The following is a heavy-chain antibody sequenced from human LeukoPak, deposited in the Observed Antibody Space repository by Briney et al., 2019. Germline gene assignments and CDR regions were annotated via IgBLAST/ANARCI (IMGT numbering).Heavy chain of an antibody. CDR1: GFTVSSNY. CDR2: IYSGGST. J-gene: IGHJ6*03. V-gene: IGHV3-53*01. Sequence: GGSLRLPCAASGFTVSSNYMRWVRQAPGKGLEWVSVIYSGGSTYYADSVKGRFTISRDNSKNTLYLQMNSLRAEDTAVYYCARSGGPGSYPDYYYYYYMDVWGKGTTVTVSS. CDR3: ARSGGPGSYPDYYYYYYMDV. D-gene: IGHD3-10*01.